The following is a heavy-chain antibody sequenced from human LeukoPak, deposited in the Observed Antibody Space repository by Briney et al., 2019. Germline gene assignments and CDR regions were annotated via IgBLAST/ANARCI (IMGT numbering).Heavy chain of an antibody. Sequence: ASVKVSCKASGYTFTGYYMHWVRQAPGQGLEWMGRINPNSGGTNYAQKFQGRVTMTRDTSISTAYVELSSLRSEDTAVYYCARDWRYYDSRLYYFDYWGQGTLVTVSS. CDR1: GYTFTGYY. J-gene: IGHJ4*02. CDR3: ARDWRYYDSRLYYFDY. D-gene: IGHD3-22*01. V-gene: IGHV1-2*06. CDR2: INPNSGGT.